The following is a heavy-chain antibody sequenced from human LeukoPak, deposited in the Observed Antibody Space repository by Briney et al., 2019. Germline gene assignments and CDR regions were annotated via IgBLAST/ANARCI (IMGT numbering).Heavy chain of an antibody. V-gene: IGHV1-2*02. CDR3: ARALYDFGPDY. CDR1: RYTFTGYY. J-gene: IGHJ4*02. D-gene: IGHD3-3*01. Sequence: ASVKVSCKASRYTFTGYYMHWVRQAPGQGLEWMGWINPNSGGTNYAQKFQGRVTMTRDTSISTAYMELSRLRSDDTAVYYRARALYDFGPDYWGQGTLVTVSS. CDR2: INPNSGGT.